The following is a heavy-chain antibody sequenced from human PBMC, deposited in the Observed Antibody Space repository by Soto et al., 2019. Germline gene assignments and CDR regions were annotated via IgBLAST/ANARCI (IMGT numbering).Heavy chain of an antibody. CDR3: ARGPDGSGMDV. V-gene: IGHV4-34*01. J-gene: IGHJ6*02. CDR1: GGSFSGYY. Sequence: QVQLQQWGAGLLKPSETLSLTCAVYGGSFSGYYWSWIRQPPGKGLEWMGEINHSGSTNYNPSLKSRVTISVDTSKNQFSLKLSSVTAADTAVYYCARGPDGSGMDVWGQGTTVTVSS. D-gene: IGHD3-10*01. CDR2: INHSGST.